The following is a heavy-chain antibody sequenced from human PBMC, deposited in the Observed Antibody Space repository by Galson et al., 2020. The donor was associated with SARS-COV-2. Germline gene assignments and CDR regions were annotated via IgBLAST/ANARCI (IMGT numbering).Heavy chain of an antibody. CDR2: IKYDGSRA. J-gene: IGHJ4*02. Sequence: GESLKISCAASGFPFSGYWMHWVRQSPGKGLEWVSFIKYDGSRANYADSVKGRFTVSRDNARNTLYLQMNSLRAEDTAVYYCAIHNNWSWMNWGQGTLVTVSS. D-gene: IGHD1-1*01. CDR1: GFPFSGYW. V-gene: IGHV3-74*01. CDR3: AIHNNWSWMN.